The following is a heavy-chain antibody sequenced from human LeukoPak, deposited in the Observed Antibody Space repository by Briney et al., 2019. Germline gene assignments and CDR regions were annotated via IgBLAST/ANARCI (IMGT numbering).Heavy chain of an antibody. Sequence: ASVKVSCKASGYTFTSYGISWVRQAPGQGLEWMGWISAYNGNTNYAQKLQGRVTMTTDTSTSTAYMELRSLRSDDTAVYYCARDYDFWSGYYHDYYYGMDVWGQGTTVTVSS. CDR3: ARDYDFWSGYYHDYYYGMDV. D-gene: IGHD3-3*01. CDR1: GYTFTSYG. V-gene: IGHV1-18*01. J-gene: IGHJ6*02. CDR2: ISAYNGNT.